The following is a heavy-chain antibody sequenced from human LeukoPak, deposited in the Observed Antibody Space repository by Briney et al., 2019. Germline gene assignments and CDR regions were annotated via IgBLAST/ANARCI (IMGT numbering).Heavy chain of an antibody. D-gene: IGHD3-22*01. V-gene: IGHV1-46*01. Sequence: ASVKVSCKASGGTFTSYYMHWVRQAPGQGLEWMGIINPSGGSTSYAQKFQGRVTMTSDTSTSTVYMELSSLKSEDTAVYYCASQSQPPMIQEYYYYMDVWGKGTTVTISS. CDR3: ASQSQPPMIQEYYYYMDV. CDR2: INPSGGST. J-gene: IGHJ6*03. CDR1: GGTFTSYY.